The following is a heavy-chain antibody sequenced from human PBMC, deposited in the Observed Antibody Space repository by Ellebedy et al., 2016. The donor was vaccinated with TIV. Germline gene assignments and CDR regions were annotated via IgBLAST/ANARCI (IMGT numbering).Heavy chain of an antibody. V-gene: IGHV1-69*13. CDR1: GGTFSNYA. CDR2: IIPIFGTA. CDR3: ARDKPGGDNWFDP. Sequence: AASVKVSCKASGGTFSNYAISWVRQAPGQGLEWMGGIIPIFGTAKFAQKFQGKVTLTADESTSTAYMELSSLRSEDTAVYYCARDKPGGDNWFDPWGQGTLVTVSS. D-gene: IGHD3-16*01. J-gene: IGHJ5*02.